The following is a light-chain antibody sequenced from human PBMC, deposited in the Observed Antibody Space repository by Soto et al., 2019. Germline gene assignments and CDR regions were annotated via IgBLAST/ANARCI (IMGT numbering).Light chain of an antibody. V-gene: IGLV2-23*02. CDR1: SSDVGSYNL. CDR2: EVS. J-gene: IGLJ1*01. Sequence: SVLTQPASVSGSPGQSITISCTGTSSDVGSYNLVSWYQQHPGKAPKLMIYEVSKRPSGVSNRFSASKSGNTASLAISGLQAEDEADYYCCSYAGDSTYVFGSGTKVTVL. CDR3: CSYAGDSTYV.